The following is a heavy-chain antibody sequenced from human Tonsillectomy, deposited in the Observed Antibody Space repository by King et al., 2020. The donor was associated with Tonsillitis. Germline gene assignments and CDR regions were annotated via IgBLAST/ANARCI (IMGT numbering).Heavy chain of an antibody. CDR3: AKDRGLTTSFPYSFDY. J-gene: IGHJ4*02. CDR2: IRFDGSNE. V-gene: IGHV3-30*02. CDR1: GFSFSNYG. Sequence: VQLVESGGGVVQPGGSLRLSCAASGFSFSNYGMHWVRQAPGKGLEWVTFIRFDGSNEYYAGYVKGRFTISRDNSKNTLYLQMSGLRAEDTAVYYCAKDRGLTTSFPYSFDYWGQGTLVTVSS. D-gene: IGHD4/OR15-4a*01.